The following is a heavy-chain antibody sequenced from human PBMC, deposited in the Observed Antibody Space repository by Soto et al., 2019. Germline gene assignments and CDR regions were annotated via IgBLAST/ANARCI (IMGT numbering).Heavy chain of an antibody. CDR1: GYTXSSYD. CDR3: ARARKRGSSSGEGGY. D-gene: IGHD6-6*01. J-gene: IGHJ4*02. CDR2: MNPNSGNT. V-gene: IGHV1-8*01. Sequence: SXKVSYKAAGYTXSSYDIDWVRQATGQGLEWMGWMNPNSGNTGYAQKFQGRVTMTRNTSIRKAYMELSSMRSEDTAVYYCARARKRGSSSGEGGYWGQGTLVTVS.